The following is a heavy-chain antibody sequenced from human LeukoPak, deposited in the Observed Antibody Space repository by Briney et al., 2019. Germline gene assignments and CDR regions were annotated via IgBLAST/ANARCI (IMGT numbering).Heavy chain of an antibody. D-gene: IGHD5-12*01. CDR1: GGSISSGGYY. CDR2: IYYSGST. Sequence: SETLSLTCTVSGGSISSGGYYWIWIRQHPGKDLEWIGYIYYSGSTYYNPSLKSRVTISVDTSKNQFSLKLSSVTAADTAVYYCARYIPRGHSPANDYSRFDYWGQGTLVTVSS. CDR3: ARYIPRGHSPANDYSRFDY. V-gene: IGHV4-31*03. J-gene: IGHJ4*02.